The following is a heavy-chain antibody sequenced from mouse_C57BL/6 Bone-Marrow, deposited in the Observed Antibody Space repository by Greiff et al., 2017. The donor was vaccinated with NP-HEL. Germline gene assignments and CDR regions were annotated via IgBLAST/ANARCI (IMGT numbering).Heavy chain of an antibody. Sequence: QVQLQQSGAELARPGASVKLSCKASGYTFTSYGISWVKQRTGQGLEWIGEIYPRSGNTYYNEKFKGKATLTADKSSSTAYMELRSLTSEDSAVYFCARPYGAYWGQGTLVTVSA. CDR1: GYTFTSYG. J-gene: IGHJ3*01. V-gene: IGHV1-81*01. D-gene: IGHD1-1*01. CDR3: ARPYGAY. CDR2: IYPRSGNT.